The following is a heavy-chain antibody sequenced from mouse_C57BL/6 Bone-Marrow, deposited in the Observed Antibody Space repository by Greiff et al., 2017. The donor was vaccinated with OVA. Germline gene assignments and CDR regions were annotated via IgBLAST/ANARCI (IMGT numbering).Heavy chain of an antibody. J-gene: IGHJ4*01. CDR3: ARHYYGRGDY. D-gene: IGHD1-1*01. Sequence: VQLKESGGGLVQPGGSLKLSCAASGFTFSDYYMYWVRQTPEKRLEWVAYISNGGGSTYYPDTVKGRFTISRDNAKNTLYLQMSRLKSEDTAMYYCARHYYGRGDYWGQGTSVTVSS. CDR1: GFTFSDYY. V-gene: IGHV5-12*01. CDR2: ISNGGGST.